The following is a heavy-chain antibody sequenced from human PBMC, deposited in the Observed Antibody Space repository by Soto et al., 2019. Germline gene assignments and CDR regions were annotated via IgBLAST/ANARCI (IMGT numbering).Heavy chain of an antibody. Sequence: GGSLRLSCASSVFTFSNYGMDWVRQAPGKGLEWVAIIWYDGNNAYYADSVKVRFTISRDNSKNTVYLQMSSLRAEDTAVYYCARGYSSGYSAFDYWGQGILVTVSS. V-gene: IGHV3-33*01. CDR1: VFTFSNYG. D-gene: IGHD3-22*01. CDR3: ARGYSSGYSAFDY. J-gene: IGHJ4*02. CDR2: IWYDGNNA.